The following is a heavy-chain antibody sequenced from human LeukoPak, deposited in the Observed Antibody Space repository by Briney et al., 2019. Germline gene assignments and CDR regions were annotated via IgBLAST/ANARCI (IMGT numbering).Heavy chain of an antibody. V-gene: IGHV1-18*01. CDR2: IHAYNGST. CDR1: GYTFTSYG. J-gene: IGHJ6*02. CDR3: ARDQQQLAPNYYYYYGMDV. D-gene: IGHD6-13*01. Sequence: ASVKVSCKASGYTFTSYGISWARQAPGQGLEWMGWIHAYNGSTNYAQKLQGRVTMTTDTSTSTAYMELRSLRSDDTAVYYCARDQQQLAPNYYYYYGMDVWGQGTTVTVSS.